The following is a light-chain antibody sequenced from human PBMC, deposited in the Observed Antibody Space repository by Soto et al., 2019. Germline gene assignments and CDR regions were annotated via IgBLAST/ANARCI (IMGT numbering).Light chain of an antibody. CDR2: SYN. V-gene: IGLV1-44*01. CDR1: IANIGSNT. J-gene: IGLJ2*01. CDR3: AAWDNSLNAVV. Sequence: QSVLTQPPSASGTPGQSVTISCSGSIANIGSNTVSWFQQLPGAAPKLLIHSYNQRPSGVPDRFSGSMSGTSASLAISGLQSEDEADYFCAAWDNSLNAVVFGGGTKLTVL.